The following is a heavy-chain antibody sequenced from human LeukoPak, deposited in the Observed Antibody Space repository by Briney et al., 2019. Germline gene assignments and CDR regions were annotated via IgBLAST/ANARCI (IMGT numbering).Heavy chain of an antibody. J-gene: IGHJ4*02. CDR3: ASSPSSYFDY. Sequence: SGGSLRLSCAASGFSFTNHAMHWVRQAPGKGLEWMALVSYDGTNKFYTDSVMGRFTVSRDNSKNVSYLQMSSLRTEDTGVYYCASSPSSYFDYWGQGTLVTVSS. V-gene: IGHV3-30-3*01. CDR1: GFSFTNHA. D-gene: IGHD6-19*01. CDR2: VSYDGTNK.